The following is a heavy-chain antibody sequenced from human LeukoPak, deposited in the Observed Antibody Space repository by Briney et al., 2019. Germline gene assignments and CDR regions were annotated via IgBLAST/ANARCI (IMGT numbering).Heavy chain of an antibody. V-gene: IGHV4-39*01. CDR3: ARRGKASGSSGWLNWFDP. CDR2: IYYSGST. Sequence: SETLSLTCTVSGGSISSSSYYWGWIRQPPGKGLEWIGSIYYSGSTYYNPSLKSRVTISVDTSKNQFSLKLSSVTAADTAVYYCARRGKASGSSGWLNWFDPWGQGTLVTVSS. J-gene: IGHJ5*02. D-gene: IGHD6-19*01. CDR1: GGSISSSSYY.